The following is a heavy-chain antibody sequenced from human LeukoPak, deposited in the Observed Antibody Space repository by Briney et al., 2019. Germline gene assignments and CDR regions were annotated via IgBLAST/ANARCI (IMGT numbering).Heavy chain of an antibody. CDR2: ISAYNGNT. CDR3: ARDLYGDSFFDP. V-gene: IGHV1-18*01. D-gene: IGHD4-17*01. Sequence: ASVKVSCKASGYTFTSYGISWVRQAPGQGLEWMGWISAYNGNTNYAQKLQGRVTMTTDTSTSTAYMELRSLRSDDTAVCYCARDLYGDSFFDPWGQGTLVTVSS. J-gene: IGHJ5*02. CDR1: GYTFTSYG.